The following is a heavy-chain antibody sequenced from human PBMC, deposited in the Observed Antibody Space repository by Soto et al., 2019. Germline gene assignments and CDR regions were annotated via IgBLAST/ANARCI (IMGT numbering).Heavy chain of an antibody. CDR1: EFTFSGYA. CDR3: ATVVIFHMTLDH. V-gene: IGHV3-23*01. Sequence: PGGSLRLSCVGSEFTFSGYAMSWVRQTPGKGLEWVSSISGDGQSTYYADSVRGRFTVSRDNSKNTLYLQMNSLRAEDAAIYYCATVVIFHMTLDHWGQGTPVTVSS. D-gene: IGHD2-21*01. CDR2: ISGDGQST. J-gene: IGHJ4*02.